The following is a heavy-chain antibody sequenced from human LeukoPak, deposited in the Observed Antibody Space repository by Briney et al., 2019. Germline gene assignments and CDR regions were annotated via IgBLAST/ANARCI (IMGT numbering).Heavy chain of an antibody. D-gene: IGHD2-21*02. V-gene: IGHV1-69*04. CDR3: ARTPPCGGDCYGWFDP. Sequence: ASVKVSCKASGGTFSSYAISWVRQAPGQGLEWMGRIIPILGIANYAQKFQGRVTITADKSTSTAYMELSSLRSEDTAVYYCARTPPCGGDCYGWFDPWGQGTLGTVSS. J-gene: IGHJ5*02. CDR1: GGTFSSYA. CDR2: IIPILGIA.